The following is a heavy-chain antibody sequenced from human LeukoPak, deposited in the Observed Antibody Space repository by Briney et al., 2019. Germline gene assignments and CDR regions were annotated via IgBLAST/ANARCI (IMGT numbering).Heavy chain of an antibody. V-gene: IGHV3-23*01. CDR3: AKVPLYIAVGWGDFDY. J-gene: IGHJ4*02. Sequence: GGSLRLSCAASGFTFSSYAMSWVRQAPGEGLQWVSGISGSGSSTYYADSMRGRFTISRDNSKNTLYLQMNSLRAEDTAVYYCAKVPLYIAVGWGDFDYWGQGTLVTVSS. D-gene: IGHD6-19*01. CDR2: ISGSGSST. CDR1: GFTFSSYA.